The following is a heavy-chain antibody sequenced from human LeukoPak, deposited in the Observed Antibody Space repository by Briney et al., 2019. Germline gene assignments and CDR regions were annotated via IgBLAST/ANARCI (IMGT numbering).Heavy chain of an antibody. Sequence: KASETLSLTCTVSGYSISSGYYWGWIRQSPEEGLEWIGSIYHSGATYYNPSLKSRVTISVDTSKNQFSLKVTSVTAADTAVYYCARDLGMAGIAPVDYWGQGTLVTVSS. CDR3: ARDLGMAGIAPVDY. CDR2: IYHSGAT. CDR1: GYSISSGYY. D-gene: IGHD6-19*01. V-gene: IGHV4-38-2*02. J-gene: IGHJ4*02.